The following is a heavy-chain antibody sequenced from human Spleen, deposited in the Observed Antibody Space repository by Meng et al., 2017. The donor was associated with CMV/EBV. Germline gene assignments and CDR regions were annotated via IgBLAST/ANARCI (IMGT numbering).Heavy chain of an antibody. CDR1: GASISGYY. CDR2: IYYSGST. V-gene: IGHV4-59*01. Sequence: SETLSLTCTVSGASISGYYWTWIRQPPGKGLEWIGYIYYSGSTDYNPSLKSRVTISVDTSKNQFSLKLSSVTAADTAVYYCARELAAAGNFDYWGQGTLVTVSS. D-gene: IGHD6-13*01. CDR3: ARELAAAGNFDY. J-gene: IGHJ4*02.